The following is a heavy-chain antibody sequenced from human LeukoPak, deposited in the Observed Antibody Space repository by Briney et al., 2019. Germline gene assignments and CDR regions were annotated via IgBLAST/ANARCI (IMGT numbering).Heavy chain of an antibody. D-gene: IGHD2-15*01. Sequence: PGGSLRLSCAASGFTFSSYAFHWVRQAPGKGLEWVAVISYDGRNQNFADSVRGRFTISRDDAKNTVYLQMNNLRAEDTAVYYCVRGGPSTWSWGQGTLVTVSS. CDR2: ISYDGRNQ. V-gene: IGHV3-30*04. CDR3: VRGGPSTWS. CDR1: GFTFSSYA. J-gene: IGHJ5*02.